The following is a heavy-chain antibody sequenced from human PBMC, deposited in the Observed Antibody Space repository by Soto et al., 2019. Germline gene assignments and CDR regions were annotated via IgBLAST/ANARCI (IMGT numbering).Heavy chain of an antibody. J-gene: IGHJ4*02. Sequence: QVQLVESGGGVVQPERSLRLSCAASGFTFSSYGMHWVRQAPGKGLEWVAVIWYDGSNKYYADSVKGRFTISRDNSKNTLYLQMNSLRAEDTAVYYCASSSADEMYFDYWGQGTLVTVSS. CDR2: IWYDGSNK. D-gene: IGHD6-6*01. V-gene: IGHV3-33*01. CDR3: ASSSADEMYFDY. CDR1: GFTFSSYG.